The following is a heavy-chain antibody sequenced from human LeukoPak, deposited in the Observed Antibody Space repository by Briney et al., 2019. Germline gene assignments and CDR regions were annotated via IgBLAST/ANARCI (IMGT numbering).Heavy chain of an antibody. V-gene: IGHV3-43*01. CDR3: VKDLSYESSGSFFDF. D-gene: IGHD3-22*01. Sequence: GGSLRLSCAASGFIFEDYTMYWVRQAPGKTLEWVSLISWDGTTYYADSVKGRFTISRDNSKDSLYLQMDALRSEDTAFYFCVKDLSYESSGSFFDFWGQGTLVTVS. CDR1: GFIFEDYT. CDR2: ISWDGTT. J-gene: IGHJ4*02.